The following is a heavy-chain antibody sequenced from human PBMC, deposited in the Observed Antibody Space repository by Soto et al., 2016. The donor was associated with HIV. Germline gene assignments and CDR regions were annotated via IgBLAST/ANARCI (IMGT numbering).Heavy chain of an antibody. D-gene: IGHD2-15*01. Sequence: QVQLVQSGAEVKKPGASVKVSCKASGYTFTSYYMHWVRQAPGQGLEWMGIINPSGGRTTYAQKFQGRVTMTRDTSTSTVYMELSSLRSEDTAVYYCARDFAWASWDVWGQGTTVTVSS. CDR3: ARDFAWASWDV. CDR2: INPSGGRT. CDR1: GYTFTSYY. V-gene: IGHV1-46*01. J-gene: IGHJ6*02.